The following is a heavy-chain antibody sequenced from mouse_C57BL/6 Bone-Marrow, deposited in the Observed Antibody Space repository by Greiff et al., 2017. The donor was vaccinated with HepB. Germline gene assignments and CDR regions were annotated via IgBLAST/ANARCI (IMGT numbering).Heavy chain of an antibody. D-gene: IGHD1-1*01. CDR2: ISSGSSTI. CDR1: GFTFSDYG. CDR3: ARRNYGPMDY. Sequence: EVKLQESGGGLVKPGGSLKLSCAASGFTFSDYGMHWVRQAPEKGLEWVAYISSGSSTIYYADTVKGRFTISRDNAKNTLFLQMTSLRSEDTAMYYCARRNYGPMDYWGQGTSVTVSS. V-gene: IGHV5-17*01. J-gene: IGHJ4*01.